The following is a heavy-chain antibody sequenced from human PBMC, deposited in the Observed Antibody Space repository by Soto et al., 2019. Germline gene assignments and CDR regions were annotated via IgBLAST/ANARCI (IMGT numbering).Heavy chain of an antibody. D-gene: IGHD3-3*01. V-gene: IGHV4-59*01. Sequence: QVKLQESGQGLVKPSETLSLTSPVSGGSISTSYWSWFRRPPGKGLEWLGYVYYFGSTKYNPSLKNRVTISVDTSQNQFSLKPESVSAADTALYYCARDGSGHDFWDGPWYFDSWGQGTLVTVSS. J-gene: IGHJ4*02. CDR3: ARDGSGHDFWDGPWYFDS. CDR1: GGSISTSY. CDR2: VYYFGST.